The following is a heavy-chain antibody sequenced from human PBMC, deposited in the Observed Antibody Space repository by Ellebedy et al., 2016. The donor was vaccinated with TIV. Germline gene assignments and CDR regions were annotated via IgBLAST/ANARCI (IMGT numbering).Heavy chain of an antibody. D-gene: IGHD2-15*01. V-gene: IGHV3-7*01. Sequence: GGSLRLSCAASGFTFSSYWMSWVRQAPGKGLEWVANIKQDGSEKYYVDSVKGRFTISRDNANNTLYLQMNSLRVEDTAVYYCARDRVAGSYYYYGMDVWGQGTTVTVSS. J-gene: IGHJ6*02. CDR2: IKQDGSEK. CDR1: GFTFSSYW. CDR3: ARDRVAGSYYYYGMDV.